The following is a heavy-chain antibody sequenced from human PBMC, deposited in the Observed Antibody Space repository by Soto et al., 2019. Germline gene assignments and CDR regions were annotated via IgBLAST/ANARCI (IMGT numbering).Heavy chain of an antibody. CDR1: GGTFSSYA. Sequence: GASVKVSCKASGGTFSSYAISWVRQAPGQGLEWMGGIIPIFGTANYAQKFQGRVTITADESTSTAYMELSSLRSEGTAVYYCARDRDTMVRGVIIGDLYYYGMDVWGQGTTVTVSS. V-gene: IGHV1-69*13. J-gene: IGHJ6*02. CDR2: IIPIFGTA. CDR3: ARDRDTMVRGVIIGDLYYYGMDV. D-gene: IGHD3-10*01.